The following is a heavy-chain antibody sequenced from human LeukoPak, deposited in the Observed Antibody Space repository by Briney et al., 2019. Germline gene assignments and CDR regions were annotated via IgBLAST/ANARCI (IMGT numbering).Heavy chain of an antibody. V-gene: IGHV4-30-2*01. CDR2: IYHSGST. D-gene: IGHD2-15*01. CDR1: GGSISSGGYY. CDR3: ASILVARRPLDAFDI. Sequence: PSQTLSLTCTVSGGSISSGGYYWSWIRQPPGKGLEWIGYIYHSGSTYYNPSLKSRVTMSVDTSKNQFSLKLSSVTAADTAVYYCASILVARRPLDAFDIWGQGTMVTVSS. J-gene: IGHJ3*02.